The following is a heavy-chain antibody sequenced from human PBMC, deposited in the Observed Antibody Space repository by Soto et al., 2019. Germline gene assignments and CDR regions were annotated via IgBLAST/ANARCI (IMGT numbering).Heavy chain of an antibody. Sequence: EVQLVESGGGLVQPGGSLRLSSAASGFTFSTFWMTGVRQAPGKGLEWVANIKEDGSEKYYVDSVKGRFTISRDNAKNSLYLQMSSLRAEDTAMYYCMRSYSYWGQGTLVTVSS. CDR2: IKEDGSEK. CDR3: MRSYSY. J-gene: IGHJ4*02. D-gene: IGHD2-21*01. V-gene: IGHV3-7*03. CDR1: GFTFSTFW.